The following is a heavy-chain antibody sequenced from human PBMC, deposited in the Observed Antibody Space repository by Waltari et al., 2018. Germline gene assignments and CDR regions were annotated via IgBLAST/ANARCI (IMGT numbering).Heavy chain of an antibody. CDR3: ARDRGSG. CDR1: GYTFTDYY. J-gene: IGHJ4*02. V-gene: IGHV1-69-2*01. Sequence: VLLVQSGADVKKPGASVKISCKASGYTFTDYYMHWVQQAPGKGLEWMGRVDPEDGETIYAEKFQGRVTITTDTSTSTAYMELRSLRSDDTAVYYCARDRGSGWGQGTLVTVSS. D-gene: IGHD3-16*01. CDR2: VDPEDGET.